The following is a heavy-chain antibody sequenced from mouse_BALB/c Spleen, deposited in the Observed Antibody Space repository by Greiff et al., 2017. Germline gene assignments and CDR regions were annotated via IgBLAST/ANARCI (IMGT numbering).Heavy chain of an antibody. D-gene: IGHD4-1*01. CDR2: IYPGDGDT. V-gene: IGHV1-87*01. CDR3: ARSGNWDGDY. CDR1: GYTFTSYW. Sequence: VQLQQSGAELARPGASVKLSCKASGYTFTSYWMQWVKQRPGQGLEWIGAIYPGDGDTRYTQKFKGKATLTADKSSSTAYMQLSSLASEDSAVYYCARSGNWDGDYWGQGTTLTVSS. J-gene: IGHJ2*01.